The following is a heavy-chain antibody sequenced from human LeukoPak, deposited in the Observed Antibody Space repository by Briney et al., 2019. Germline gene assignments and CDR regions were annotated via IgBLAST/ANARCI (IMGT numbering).Heavy chain of an antibody. CDR1: GYSISSCYY. V-gene: IGHV4-38-2*02. CDR3: ARVRGRQLRFYFDY. J-gene: IGHJ4*02. CDR2: IYHSGST. Sequence: AETLSLTCTVSGYSISSCYYWGWIRQPPGKGLEGIGSIYHSGSTYYNPSLKSRVTISVDTSKNQFSLKLSSVTAADTAVYYCARVRGRQLRFYFDYWGQGTLVTVSS. D-gene: IGHD3-16*01.